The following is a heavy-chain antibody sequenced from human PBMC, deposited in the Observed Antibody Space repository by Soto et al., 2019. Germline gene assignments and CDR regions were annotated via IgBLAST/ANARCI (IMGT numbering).Heavy chain of an antibody. V-gene: IGHV1-18*01. CDR3: ARDRGGWTDY. CDR2: INAVIGNT. CDR1: GLAKDSSA. D-gene: IGHD6-19*01. J-gene: IGHJ4*02. Sequence: CKDCGLAKDSSARRWVQQEKKKGLEWMGGINAVIGNTNYAQKFQGRVTITTDTSTSTAYMELSSLRSEDTTVYYCARDRGGWTDYWGQGTLVTVSS.